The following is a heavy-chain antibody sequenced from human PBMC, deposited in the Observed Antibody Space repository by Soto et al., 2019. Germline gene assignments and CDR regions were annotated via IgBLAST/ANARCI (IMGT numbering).Heavy chain of an antibody. Sequence: ASVKVSCKASGYTFTSHDINWVRQATGQGLEWMGWVNPNSGYTGYAQEFQGRVTMTRDTSTGTAYLELSSLRSDDAAMYYCARGITSGYSAYYFDYWGQGTQVTVSS. CDR2: VNPNSGYT. V-gene: IGHV1-8*01. J-gene: IGHJ4*02. CDR3: ARGITSGYSAYYFDY. CDR1: GYTFTSHD. D-gene: IGHD3-22*01.